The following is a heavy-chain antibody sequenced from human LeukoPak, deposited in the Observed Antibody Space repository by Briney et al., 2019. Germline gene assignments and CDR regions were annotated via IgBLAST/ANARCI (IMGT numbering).Heavy chain of an antibody. D-gene: IGHD5-18*01. V-gene: IGHV3-74*01. J-gene: IGHJ4*02. Sequence: PGGSLRLSCAASGFTFSSYWMHWVRQAPGKGLVWVSRINSDGSSTSYADSVKGRFTISRDNAKSTLYLQMNSLRAEDTAVYYCARARYSYGIFDYWGQGTLVTVSS. CDR3: ARARYSYGIFDY. CDR1: GFTFSSYW. CDR2: INSDGSST.